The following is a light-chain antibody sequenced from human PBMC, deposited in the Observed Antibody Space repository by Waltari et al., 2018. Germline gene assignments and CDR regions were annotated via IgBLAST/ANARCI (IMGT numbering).Light chain of an antibody. CDR1: QDIARS. Sequence: DIQMTQSPSSVSAYVGDRVTITCRASQDIARSLAWYQHRTGKSPKLLIYATSSLQTGVPSRFSGSGSVTDFTLTISNLQPEDFATYYCQQANSFPLTFGGGTKVEIK. CDR3: QQANSFPLT. J-gene: IGKJ4*01. CDR2: ATS. V-gene: IGKV1-12*01.